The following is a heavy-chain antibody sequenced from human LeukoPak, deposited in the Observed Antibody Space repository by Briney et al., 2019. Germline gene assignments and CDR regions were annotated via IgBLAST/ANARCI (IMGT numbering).Heavy chain of an antibody. Sequence: GGSLRLSCAASGFTFSSYSMNWVRQAPGKGLEWVSYISSSSSTIYYADSVKGRFTISRDNAKNSLYLQMNSLRAEDMALYYCAKDRGYDILTGYMDVWGKGTTVTVSS. J-gene: IGHJ6*03. D-gene: IGHD3-9*01. CDR3: AKDRGYDILTGYMDV. CDR2: ISSSSSTI. V-gene: IGHV3-48*01. CDR1: GFTFSSYS.